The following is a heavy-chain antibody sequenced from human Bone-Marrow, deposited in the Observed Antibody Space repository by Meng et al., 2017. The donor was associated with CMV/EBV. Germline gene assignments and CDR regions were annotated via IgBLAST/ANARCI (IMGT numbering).Heavy chain of an antibody. CDR1: GFTLSSYE. Sequence: GESLKISCAASGFTLSSYEMNWVRQAPGKGLEWVSYISSTGNTIYYADSVKGRFTISRGNAKNSLYLQMNSLRTEDTAVYYCARDYCSSTGCYIGDAFDIWGQGTTVTVSS. CDR3: ARDYCSSTGCYIGDAFDI. D-gene: IGHD2-2*02. CDR2: ISSTGNTI. J-gene: IGHJ3*02. V-gene: IGHV3-48*03.